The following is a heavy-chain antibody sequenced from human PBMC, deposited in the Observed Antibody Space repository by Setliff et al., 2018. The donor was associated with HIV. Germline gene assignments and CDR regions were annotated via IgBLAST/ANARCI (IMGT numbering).Heavy chain of an antibody. CDR2: IDPSDSYT. CDR1: GYSFTSYW. Sequence: GESLKISCKGSGYSFTSYWISWVRQMPGKGLEWMGRIDPSDSYTNYSPSFQGHVTISADRSISTAYLQWSSLKASDTAMYYCARRSTAVAGTPYYYYLDVWGKGTTVTVSS. J-gene: IGHJ6*03. CDR3: ARRSTAVAGTPYYYYLDV. V-gene: IGHV5-10-1*01. D-gene: IGHD6-19*01.